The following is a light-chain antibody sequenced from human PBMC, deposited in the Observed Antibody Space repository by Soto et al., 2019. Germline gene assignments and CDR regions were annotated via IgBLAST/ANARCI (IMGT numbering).Light chain of an antibody. CDR3: VSYTSSTTYV. J-gene: IGLJ1*01. V-gene: IGLV2-14*03. CDR2: DVA. CDR1: SSDVGGSNF. Sequence: QSALAQPSSVSGSPGQSITISCTGTSSDVGGSNFVSWYQQHPGKPPKLIIYDVANRPSGVSNRFSGSKSGSTASLIISRLQTEDEADYYCVSYTSSTTYVFGTGTKV.